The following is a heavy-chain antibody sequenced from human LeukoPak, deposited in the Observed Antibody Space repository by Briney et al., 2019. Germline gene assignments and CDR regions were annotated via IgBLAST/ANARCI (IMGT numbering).Heavy chain of an antibody. CDR2: ISGSGGST. J-gene: IGHJ4*02. V-gene: IGHV3-23*01. Sequence: PGGSLRLSCAASGFTFSSYAMSWVRRAPGKGLEWVSAISGSGGSTYYADSVKGRFTISRDNSKNTLYLQMNSLRAEDTAVYYCATPQYYYDSSGPPGDYWGQGTLVTVSS. D-gene: IGHD3-22*01. CDR1: GFTFSSYA. CDR3: ATPQYYYDSSGPPGDY.